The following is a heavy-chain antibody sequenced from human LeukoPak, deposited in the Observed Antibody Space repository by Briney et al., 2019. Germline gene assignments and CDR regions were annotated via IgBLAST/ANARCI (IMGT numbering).Heavy chain of an antibody. CDR2: IKQGGSEK. Sequence: PGPSLRLSCAASGLTLSSYWTGWARQPPEKGLEWVAKIKQGGSEKYYVDSVKGRFAISRDNAKDSLYLQMNSLRAEDTAVYHCARVIAARPARRTYYYMGVWGKGTTVTVSS. J-gene: IGHJ6*03. CDR1: GLTLSSYW. D-gene: IGHD6-6*01. CDR3: ARVIAARPARRTYYYMGV. V-gene: IGHV3-7*01.